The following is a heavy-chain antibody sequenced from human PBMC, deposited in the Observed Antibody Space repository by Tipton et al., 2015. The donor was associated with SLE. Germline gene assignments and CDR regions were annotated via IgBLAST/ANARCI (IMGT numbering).Heavy chain of an antibody. V-gene: IGHV4-39*07. J-gene: IGHJ4*02. Sequence: TLSLTCTVSGGSISSSSYYWGWIRQPPGKGLEWIGYIYTSGSTNYNPSLKSRVTISVDTSKNQFSLKLSSVTAADTAVYYCAREARIAARHFDYWGQGTLVTVSS. D-gene: IGHD6-6*01. CDR2: IYTSGST. CDR3: AREARIAARHFDY. CDR1: GGSISSSSYY.